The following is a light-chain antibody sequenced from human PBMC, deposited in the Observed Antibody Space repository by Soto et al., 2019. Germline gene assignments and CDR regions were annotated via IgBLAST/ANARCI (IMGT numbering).Light chain of an antibody. V-gene: IGKV1-8*01. CDR1: QGISSY. CDR3: QQYYSYPRT. J-gene: IGKJ1*01. CDR2: AAS. Sequence: AIRMTQSPSSLSASTGDRVTITCRASQGISSYLAWYQQKPGKAPKFLIYAASTLQSGVPSRFSGSGSGTDFTLTISCLQSEDFATYYCQQYYSYPRTFGQGTKV.